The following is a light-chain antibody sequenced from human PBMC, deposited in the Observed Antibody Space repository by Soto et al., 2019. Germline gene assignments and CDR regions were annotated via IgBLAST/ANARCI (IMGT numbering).Light chain of an antibody. CDR1: QRLLHITGETF. CDR3: MQSTHLPPT. V-gene: IGKV2-29*03. J-gene: IGKJ5*01. CDR2: EVS. Sequence: DVVMTQTPLSLSVAPGQPASISCKSSQRLLHITGETFLFWYLPKPGQSPQLLIYEVSTRVSGVPDRFSGSGSGTDGTLEISRVETDEVGIYYGMQSTHLPPTVGQGTRL.